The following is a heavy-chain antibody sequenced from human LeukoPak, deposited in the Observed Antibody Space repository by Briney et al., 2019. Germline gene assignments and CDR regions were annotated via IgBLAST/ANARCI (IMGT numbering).Heavy chain of an antibody. Sequence: GGSLRLSCAASGFTFSSYAMHWVRQAPGKGLEWVSYISSSRSIYYTDSVKGRFTISRDNAKNSLYLQMNSLRAEDTAIYYCAREGYGGTSDAFDIWGQGTMVTVSS. D-gene: IGHD4-23*01. J-gene: IGHJ3*02. CDR1: GFTFSSYA. CDR2: ISSSRSI. CDR3: AREGYGGTSDAFDI. V-gene: IGHV3-48*03.